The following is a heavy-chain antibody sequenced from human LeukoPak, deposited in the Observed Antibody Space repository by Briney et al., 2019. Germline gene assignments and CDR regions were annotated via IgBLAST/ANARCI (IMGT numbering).Heavy chain of an antibody. Sequence: PGGSLRLSCAASGFTFSNAWMSWVRQAPGKGLEWVGRIKSKTDGGTTDYAAPVKGIFNISRDDSKNTLYLQMNSLKTEDTAVYYCTTRTPRAVYSGYDYEDYWGQGTLVTVSS. V-gene: IGHV3-15*01. CDR2: IKSKTDGGTT. J-gene: IGHJ4*02. CDR3: TTRTPRAVYSGYDYEDY. D-gene: IGHD5-12*01. CDR1: GFTFSNAW.